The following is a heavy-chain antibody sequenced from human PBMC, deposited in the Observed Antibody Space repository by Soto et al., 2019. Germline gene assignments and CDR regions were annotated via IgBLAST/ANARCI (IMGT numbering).Heavy chain of an antibody. J-gene: IGHJ6*03. CDR2: ISGSGGST. CDR1: GFTFSSYA. Sequence: LRLSCAASGFTFSSYAMSWVRRAPGKGLEWVSAISGSGGSTYYADSVKGRFTISRDNSKNTLYLQMNSLRAEDTAAYYCAKDGLGYCSSTSCYGGYYYYYMDVWGKGTTVTVSS. CDR3: AKDGLGYCSSTSCYGGYYYYYMDV. V-gene: IGHV3-23*01. D-gene: IGHD2-2*01.